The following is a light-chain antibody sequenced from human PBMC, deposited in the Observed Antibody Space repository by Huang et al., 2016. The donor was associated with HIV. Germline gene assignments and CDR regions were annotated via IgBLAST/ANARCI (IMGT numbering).Light chain of an antibody. CDR2: DAS. V-gene: IGKV3-11*01. J-gene: IGKJ4*01. CDR3: QQQRIWPLT. Sequence: ELVLTQSPATLSKSPGERATLSCRASQSVRNYLAWFHQNPGQAPRRLVNDASNRATGIPARVSGSGSGTAFTLTISSLEPEDVAVYYCQQQRIWPLTFGGGTTVDIK. CDR1: QSVRNY.